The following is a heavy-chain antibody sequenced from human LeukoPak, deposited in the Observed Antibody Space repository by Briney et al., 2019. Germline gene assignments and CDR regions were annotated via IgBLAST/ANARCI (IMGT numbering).Heavy chain of an antibody. V-gene: IGHV4-30-4*01. D-gene: IGHD5-24*01. CDR2: IYYSGST. J-gene: IGHJ4*02. Sequence: SETLSLTCTVSGDSISSGDYYWSWIRQPPGKGLEWIGYIYYSGSTYYNPSLKSRVTISVDTSKNQFSLKLSSVTAADTAVYYCARDAGYNFDYWGQGTLVTVSS. CDR1: GDSISSGDYY. CDR3: ARDAGYNFDY.